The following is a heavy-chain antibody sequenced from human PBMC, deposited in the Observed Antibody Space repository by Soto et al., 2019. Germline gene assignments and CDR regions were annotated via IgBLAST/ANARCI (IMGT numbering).Heavy chain of an antibody. CDR1: GFTFSSYA. J-gene: IGHJ6*02. CDR3: ARGPLXFGDQVAVYYYYYGMDV. Sequence: PGGSLRLSCAASGFTFSSYAMHWVRQAPGKGLEWVAVISYDGSNKYYADSVKGRFTISRDNSKNTLYLQMNSLRAEDTAVYYCARGPLXFGDQVAVYYYYYGMDVWGQGTTVTVSS. D-gene: IGHD3-10*01. CDR2: ISYDGSNK. V-gene: IGHV3-30-3*01.